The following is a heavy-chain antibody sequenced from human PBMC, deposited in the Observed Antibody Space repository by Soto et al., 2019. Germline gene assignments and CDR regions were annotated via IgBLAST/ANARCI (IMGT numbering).Heavy chain of an antibody. CDR2: IYPGDSDT. V-gene: IGHV5-51*01. D-gene: IGHD4-17*01. J-gene: IGHJ5*02. CDR1: GFSFSSYW. Sequence: GESLKISCKGSGFSFSSYWIGWVRQMPGKGLEWMGIIYPGDSDTSYSPSFQGQVTISADKSISTAYLQWSSLKASDTAMYYCARSRPRYDYGEHNWFDPWGQGTLVTVSS. CDR3: ARSRPRYDYGEHNWFDP.